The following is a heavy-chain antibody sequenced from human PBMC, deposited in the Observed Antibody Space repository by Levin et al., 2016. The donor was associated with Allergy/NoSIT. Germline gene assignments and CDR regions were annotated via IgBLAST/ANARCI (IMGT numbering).Heavy chain of an antibody. CDR3: ARGPSHKDSSGWLVYGYYGMDV. V-gene: IGHV1-69*04. D-gene: IGHD6-19*01. J-gene: IGHJ6*02. CDR2: IIPILGIA. Sequence: WVRQAPGQGLEWMGRIIPILGIANYAQKFQGRVTITADKSTSTAYMELSSLRSEDTAVYYCARGPSHKDSSGWLVYGYYGMDVWGQGTTVTVSS.